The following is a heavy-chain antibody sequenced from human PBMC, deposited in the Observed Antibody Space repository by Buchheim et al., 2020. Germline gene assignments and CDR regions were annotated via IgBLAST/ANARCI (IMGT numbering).Heavy chain of an antibody. J-gene: IGHJ4*02. V-gene: IGHV3-66*01. CDR1: GFTVSSNY. CDR2: IYSGSST. D-gene: IGHD3-22*01. Sequence: EVQLVESGGGLVQPGGSLRLSCAASGFTVSSNYMSWVRQAPGKGLEWVSVIYSGSSTYYADSVKGSLPITRDNSKNTLYLQMSSRRAEDTAVYYCARVGGYYLKDFDYWGQGTL. CDR3: ARVGGYYLKDFDY.